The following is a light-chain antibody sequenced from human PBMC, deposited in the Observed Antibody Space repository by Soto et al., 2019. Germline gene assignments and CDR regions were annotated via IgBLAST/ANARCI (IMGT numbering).Light chain of an antibody. CDR3: SSRTTSITWV. CDR2: EVA. CDR1: SSDVGAYDR. J-gene: IGLJ3*02. Sequence: QSALTQPASVSGSPGQSITIPCTGTSSDVGAYDRASWYQQHPGKAPKLMISEVANRPSGVSNRFSGSKSGNTASLTISGLQAEDEATYYCSSRTTSITWVFGGGTKLTVL. V-gene: IGLV2-14*01.